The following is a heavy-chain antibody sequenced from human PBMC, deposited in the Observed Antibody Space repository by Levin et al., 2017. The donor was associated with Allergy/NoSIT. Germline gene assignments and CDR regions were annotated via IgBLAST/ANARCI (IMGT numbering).Heavy chain of an antibody. CDR1: GFTFRDYW. D-gene: IGHD3-16*01. CDR3: ARKLRGSSADDAVDV. CDR2: IDQDGSQK. Sequence: GASVKVSCAATGFTFRDYWMTWVRQTPGRGLEWVANIDQDGSQKYYVDSVKGRFTISRDNAKNSVDLQMNYLRDDDTAVYYCARKLRGSSADDAVDVWGHGTMVTFSS. J-gene: IGHJ3*01. V-gene: IGHV3-7*03.